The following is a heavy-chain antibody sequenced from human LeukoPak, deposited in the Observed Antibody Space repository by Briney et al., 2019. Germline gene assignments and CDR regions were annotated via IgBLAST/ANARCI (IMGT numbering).Heavy chain of an antibody. CDR3: ARRVTTGPSDY. CDR1: GGSFSGYY. CDR2: INHSGST. D-gene: IGHD4-17*01. Sequence: PSETLSLTCAVYGGSFSGYYWSWIRQPPGKGLEWIGEINHSGSTNYNPSLKSRVTISVDTSKNQFSLKLSSVTAADTAVYYCARRVTTGPSDYWGQGTLVTVSS. V-gene: IGHV4-34*01. J-gene: IGHJ4*02.